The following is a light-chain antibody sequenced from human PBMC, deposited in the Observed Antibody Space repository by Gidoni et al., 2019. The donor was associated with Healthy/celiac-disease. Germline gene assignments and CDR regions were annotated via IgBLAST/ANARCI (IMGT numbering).Light chain of an antibody. J-gene: IGLJ2*01. CDR3: QAWDSSTGV. V-gene: IGLV3-1*01. CDR2: QDS. Sequence: SYELTQPPSVSVSPGQTASITCSGDKLGDKYACWYQQKPGQSPVLVIYQDSKRPSGIPERFSGSSSGNTATLTISGTQAMDEADYYCQAWDSSTGVFGGGTKLTVL. CDR1: KLGDKY.